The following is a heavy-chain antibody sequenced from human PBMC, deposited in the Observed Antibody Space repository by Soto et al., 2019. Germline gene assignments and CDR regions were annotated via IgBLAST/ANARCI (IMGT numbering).Heavy chain of an antibody. Sequence: PGGPLRLSCAASGVGFSTSRISWVRQAQRKGQEWVGRILSKNDGGTTDYPAPVKGRFIISRDDSKNELYLQMNGLKTEDTAVYYCSTYDYVWETYRVRWAYWGQGTLVTVSS. J-gene: IGHJ4*02. CDR3: STYDYVWETYRVRWAY. V-gene: IGHV3-15*01. D-gene: IGHD3-16*02. CDR2: ILSKNDGGTT. CDR1: GVGFSTSR.